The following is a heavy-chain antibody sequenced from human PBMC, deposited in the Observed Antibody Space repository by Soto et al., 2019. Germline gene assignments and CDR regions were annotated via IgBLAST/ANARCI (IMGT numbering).Heavy chain of an antibody. Sequence: PGGSLRHSCAASGFIFSSYGMHWVRQAPGKGLEWVAGIWYDGSNTFYSDAVKGRFSISRDNSKNTVDLQMNSLRAEDTAVYYCAKSIAVAPGGLDPWGQGIQVTVSS. CDR3: AKSIAVAPGGLDP. V-gene: IGHV3-33*06. D-gene: IGHD6-19*01. CDR1: GFIFSSYG. CDR2: IWYDGSNT. J-gene: IGHJ5*02.